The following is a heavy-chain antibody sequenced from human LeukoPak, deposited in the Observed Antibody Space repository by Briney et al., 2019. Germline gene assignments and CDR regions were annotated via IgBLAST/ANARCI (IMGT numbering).Heavy chain of an antibody. J-gene: IGHJ6*03. CDR3: ARAIFGVVIGYMDV. CDR1: GYTFTSYG. D-gene: IGHD3-3*01. Sequence: EASVKVSCKASGYTFTSYGISWVRQAPGQGLEWMGWISAYNGNTNYAQKLQGRVTMTTDTSTSTPYMELRSLRSDDTAVYYCARAIFGVVIGYMDVWGKGTTVTVSS. CDR2: ISAYNGNT. V-gene: IGHV1-18*01.